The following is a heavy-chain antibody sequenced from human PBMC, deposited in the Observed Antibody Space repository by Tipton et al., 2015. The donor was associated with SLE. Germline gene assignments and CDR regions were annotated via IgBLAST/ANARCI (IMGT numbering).Heavy chain of an antibody. CDR2: INHSGST. D-gene: IGHD3-10*01. Sequence: LRLSCAVSGGSFSGYYWTWIRQPPGKGLEWIGEINHSGSTNYNPSLKSRVTISADTSKNRLSLRLSSATAADTAVYFCARGRLVRGVIIRLNYYYYYMDVWGKGTTVTVSS. V-gene: IGHV4-34*01. J-gene: IGHJ6*03. CDR3: ARGRLVRGVIIRLNYYYYYMDV. CDR1: GGSFSGYY.